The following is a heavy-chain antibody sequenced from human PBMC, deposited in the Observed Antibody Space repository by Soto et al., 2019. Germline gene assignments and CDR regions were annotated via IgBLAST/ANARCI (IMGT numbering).Heavy chain of an antibody. J-gene: IGHJ6*02. CDR1: GYTFTSYG. D-gene: IGHD6-19*01. Sequence: ASVKVSCKASGYTFTSYGISWVRQAPGQGLEWMGWISAYNGNTNYAQKLQGRVTMTTDTSTSTAYMELRSLRSDDTAVYYCARDSGSGWYFGCFGRYCIDVWGQGTTVTVSS. CDR3: ARDSGSGWYFGCFGRYCIDV. V-gene: IGHV1-18*01. CDR2: ISAYNGNT.